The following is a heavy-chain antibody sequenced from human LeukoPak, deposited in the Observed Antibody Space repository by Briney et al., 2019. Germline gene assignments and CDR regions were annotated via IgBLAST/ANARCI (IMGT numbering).Heavy chain of an antibody. Sequence: ASVNVSCKASGYTFTGYYMHWVRQAPGQGLEWMGWINPNSGGTNYAQKFQGRVTMTRDTSISTAYMELSRLRSDDTAVYYCARANMVRGTSYYYYMDVWGKGTTVTISS. CDR1: GYTFTGYY. J-gene: IGHJ6*03. CDR2: INPNSGGT. D-gene: IGHD3-10*01. V-gene: IGHV1-2*02. CDR3: ARANMVRGTSYYYYMDV.